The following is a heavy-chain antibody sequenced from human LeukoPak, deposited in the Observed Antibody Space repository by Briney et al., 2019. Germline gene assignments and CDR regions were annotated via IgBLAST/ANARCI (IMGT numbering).Heavy chain of an antibody. J-gene: IGHJ4*02. D-gene: IGHD3-10*01. CDR3: ARDGGNYYGSGGYLPPPHFDY. CDR1: GYTFTSYG. CDR2: ISAYNGNT. Sequence: ASVKVSCKASGYTFTSYGISWVRQAPGQGLEWMGWISAYNGNTNYAQKLQGRVTMTTDTSTSTAYMELRSLRSDDTAVYYCARDGGNYYGSGGYLPPPHFDYWGQGTLVTVSS. V-gene: IGHV1-18*01.